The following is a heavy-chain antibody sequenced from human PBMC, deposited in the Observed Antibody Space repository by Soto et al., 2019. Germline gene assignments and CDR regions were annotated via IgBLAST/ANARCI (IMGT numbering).Heavy chain of an antibody. Sequence: PSETLSLTCTVSGGSVSSGSYYWSWIRQPPGKGLEWIGYIYYSGSTNYNPSLKSRVTISVDTSKNQFSLKLSSVTAADTAVYYCAREQVYYGSGSYYNWFDPWGQGTLGTVS. V-gene: IGHV4-61*01. D-gene: IGHD3-10*01. CDR1: GGSVSSGSYY. J-gene: IGHJ5*02. CDR2: IYYSGST. CDR3: AREQVYYGSGSYYNWFDP.